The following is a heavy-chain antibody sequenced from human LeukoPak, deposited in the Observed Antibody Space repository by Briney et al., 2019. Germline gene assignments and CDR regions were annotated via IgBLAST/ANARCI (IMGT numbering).Heavy chain of an antibody. CDR3: ATPTVGAIKEDLFDY. CDR1: GYTFTDYY. D-gene: IGHD1-26*01. J-gene: IGHJ4*02. V-gene: IGHV1-69-2*01. CDR2: VDPEDGET. Sequence: GASVKVSCKVSGYTFTDYYMHWVQQAPGKGLEWMGLVDPEDGETIYAEKFQGRVTITADTSTDTAYMELSSLRSEDTAVYYCATPTVGAIKEDLFDYWGQGTLVTVSS.